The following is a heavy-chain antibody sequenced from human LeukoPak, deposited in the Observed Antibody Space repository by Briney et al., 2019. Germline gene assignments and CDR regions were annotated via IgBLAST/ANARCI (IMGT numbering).Heavy chain of an antibody. D-gene: IGHD3-9*01. Sequence: ASVKVSCKASGYTFTSYGISWVRQAPGQGLEWMGWINANTGNPTYAQGFTGRFVFSLDTSVSTAYLQISSLKAEDTAVYYCARSSLDWSFDYWGQGTLVTVSS. CDR3: ARSSLDWSFDY. J-gene: IGHJ4*02. CDR2: INANTGNP. V-gene: IGHV7-4-1*02. CDR1: GYTFTSYG.